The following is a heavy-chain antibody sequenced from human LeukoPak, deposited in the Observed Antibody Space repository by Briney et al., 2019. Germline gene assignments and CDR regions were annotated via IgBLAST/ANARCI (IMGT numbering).Heavy chain of an antibody. CDR2: INPNSGGT. D-gene: IGHD3-10*01. V-gene: IGHV1-2*02. CDR3: ARVMVRDAGADYYYYYGMDV. J-gene: IGHJ6*02. CDR1: GYTFTGYY. Sequence: ASVKVSCKASGYTFTGYYMHWVRQAPGQGLEWMGWINPNSGGTNYAQRFQGRVTMTRDTSISTAYMELSRLRSDDTAVYYCARVMVRDAGADYYYYYGMDVWGQGTTVTVSS.